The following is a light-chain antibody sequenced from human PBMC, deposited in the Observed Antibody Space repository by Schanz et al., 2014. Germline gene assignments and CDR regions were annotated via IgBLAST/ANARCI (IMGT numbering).Light chain of an antibody. J-gene: IGKJ4*01. Sequence: DIQMTQSPSSLSASVGDRVTITCQASQDINNYVNWYQQKPGKAPKLLIYDASTLEVGVPSRFSGSGSGTSFTFTVNSLQAEDSATYYCQQYDNRPLTFGRGTTVEIK. CDR1: QDINNY. CDR3: QQYDNRPLT. V-gene: IGKV1-33*01. CDR2: DAS.